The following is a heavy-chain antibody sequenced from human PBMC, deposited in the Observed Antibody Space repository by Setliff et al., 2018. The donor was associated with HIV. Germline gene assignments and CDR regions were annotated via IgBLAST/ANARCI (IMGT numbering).Heavy chain of an antibody. CDR2: INHSGST. CDR3: ARQDYYYDSSSYYRWWEPFSWYFDL. Sequence: SETLSPTSAVDGGSFSGYYWSWIRQPPGKGLEWIGQINHSGSTNYNPSLKSRVTISVDTSKNQFSLKLSSVTAADTAVYYCARQDYYYDSSSYYRWWEPFSWYFDLWGRGTLVTVSS. D-gene: IGHD3-22*01. V-gene: IGHV4-34*01. CDR1: GGSFSGYY. J-gene: IGHJ2*01.